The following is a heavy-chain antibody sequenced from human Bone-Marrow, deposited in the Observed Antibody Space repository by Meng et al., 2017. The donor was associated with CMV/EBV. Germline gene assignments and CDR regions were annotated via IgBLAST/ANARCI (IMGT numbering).Heavy chain of an antibody. Sequence: SETLSLTCAVYGGSFSGYYWSWIRQPPGKGLEWIGEINHSGSTNYNPSLKSRVTISVDTSKNQFSLKLSSVTAADTAVYYCARDRGSSGWGSFQHWGQGTLVTVSS. J-gene: IGHJ1*01. V-gene: IGHV4-34*01. CDR1: GGSFSGYY. CDR2: INHSGST. CDR3: ARDRGSSGWGSFQH. D-gene: IGHD6-19*01.